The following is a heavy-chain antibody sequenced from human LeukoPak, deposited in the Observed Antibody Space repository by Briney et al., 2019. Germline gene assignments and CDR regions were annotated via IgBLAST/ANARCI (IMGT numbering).Heavy chain of an antibody. D-gene: IGHD2-15*01. J-gene: IGHJ4*02. CDR3: ASPGEGYCSGGNCYYFDY. V-gene: IGHV3-48*03. CDR2: ISSSGSTM. Sequence: GGSLRLSCAASGFTFSSYEMNWVRQAPGKGLEWVSYISSSGSTMYYADSVKGRFTISRDNAKNSLYLQMNSLRAEDTAVYYCASPGEGYCSGGNCYYFDYWGQGTLVTVSS. CDR1: GFTFSSYE.